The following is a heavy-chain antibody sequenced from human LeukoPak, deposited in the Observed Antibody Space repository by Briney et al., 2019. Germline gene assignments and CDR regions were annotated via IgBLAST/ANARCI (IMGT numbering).Heavy chain of an antibody. D-gene: IGHD3-10*01. CDR2: ISSSGSYI. J-gene: IGHJ5*02. CDR1: GFTFSSYS. CDR3: ARDSGSYYNP. Sequence: GGSLRLSCAASGFTFSSYSMNWVRQAPGKGLEWVSSISSSGSYIHYADSLKGRFTISRDNTKNSLYLQMNSLRAEDTALYYCARDSGSYYNPWGQGTLVAVSS. V-gene: IGHV3-21*01.